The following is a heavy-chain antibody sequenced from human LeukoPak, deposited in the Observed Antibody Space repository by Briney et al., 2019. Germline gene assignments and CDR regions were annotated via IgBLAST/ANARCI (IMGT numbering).Heavy chain of an antibody. CDR2: IKQDGNEK. CDR3: ASQHCSSTTCYTDAFDI. J-gene: IGHJ3*02. V-gene: IGHV3-7*01. CDR1: GFTFSRYW. D-gene: IGHD2-2*02. Sequence: GGSLRLSCAASGFTFSRYWMSWVRQTPGKGLEWVANIKQDGNEKYYVHSVKGRFAISRDNAKNSLYLQMNSLRAEDTAVYYCASQHCSSTTCYTDAFDIWGQGTMVTVSS.